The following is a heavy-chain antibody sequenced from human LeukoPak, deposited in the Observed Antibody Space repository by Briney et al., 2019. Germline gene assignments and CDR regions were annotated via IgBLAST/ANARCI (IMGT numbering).Heavy chain of an antibody. V-gene: IGHV1-18*01. CDR3: ARSYFYDL. CDR1: GYTFASYG. J-gene: IGHJ4*02. CDR2: ISANNGHT. D-gene: IGHD3-22*01. Sequence: ASVKVSCKASGYTFASYGITWVRQAPGQGLEWMGWISANNGHTNYAQKLQDRVTMTADTSTNTGYLELRSLTSNDTAVYYCARSYFYDLWGQGTLVTVSS.